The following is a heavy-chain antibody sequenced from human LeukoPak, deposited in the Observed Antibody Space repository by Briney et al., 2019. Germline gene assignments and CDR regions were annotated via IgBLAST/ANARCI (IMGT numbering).Heavy chain of an antibody. CDR3: ARRGYYDSSGHPSGAFDI. J-gene: IGHJ3*02. D-gene: IGHD3-22*01. CDR2: IYYSGST. V-gene: IGHV4-30-4*08. Sequence: SETLSLTCTVSGGSISSGDYYWSWIRQPPGKGLEWIGYIYYSGSTYYNPSLKSRVTILVDTSKNQFSLKLSSVTAADTAVYYCARRGYYDSSGHPSGAFDIWGQGTMVTVSS. CDR1: GGSISSGDYY.